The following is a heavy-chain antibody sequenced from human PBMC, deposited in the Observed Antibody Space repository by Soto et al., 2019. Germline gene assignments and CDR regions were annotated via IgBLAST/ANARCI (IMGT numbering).Heavy chain of an antibody. CDR3: ARIDCTGNNCNPYYHYGMDV. CDR1: GFTFNTYG. J-gene: IGHJ6*02. D-gene: IGHD2-8*02. CDR2: IWYDGSIK. V-gene: IGHV3-33*01. Sequence: VQVVESGGGLVQPGGSLRLSCAASGFTFNTYGMHWVRRIPGKGLQWVAIIWYDGSIKYYADSVKGRFTTSRDNSKNTLYLQMNSLRDEDTAVYYCARIDCTGNNCNPYYHYGMDVWGQGTTVTVSS.